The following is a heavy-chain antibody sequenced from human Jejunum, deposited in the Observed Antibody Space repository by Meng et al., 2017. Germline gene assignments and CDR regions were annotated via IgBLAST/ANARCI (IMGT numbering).Heavy chain of an antibody. CDR1: GDFISIDNW. D-gene: IGHD6-19*01. J-gene: IGHJ4*02. V-gene: IGHV4-4*02. Sequence: QVQLQESGPGLGKPSGTLSLTGAVSGDFISIDNWWSWVRQPPGKGPEWIGDIFRTGTSNYSPSLRSRVAIYMDKSKNQFSLSLNSVTAADTAVYYCARKGGTYSTGHFPHFDYWGQGTLVTVSS. CDR2: IFRTGTS. CDR3: ARKGGTYSTGHFPHFDY.